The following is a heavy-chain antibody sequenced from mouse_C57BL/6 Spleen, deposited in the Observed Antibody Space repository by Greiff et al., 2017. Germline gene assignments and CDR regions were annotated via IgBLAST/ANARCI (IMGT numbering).Heavy chain of an antibody. CDR2: IYPGDGDT. V-gene: IGHV1-80*01. CDR3: ARDSNYAYFDY. D-gene: IGHD2-5*01. J-gene: IGHJ2*01. Sequence: QVQLQQSGAELVKPGASVKISCKASGYAFSSYWMNWVKQRPGKGLEWIGQIYPGDGDTNYNGKFKGKATLTADKSSSTAYMQLSSLTSEDSAVYFCARDSNYAYFDYWGQGTTLTVSS. CDR1: GYAFSSYW.